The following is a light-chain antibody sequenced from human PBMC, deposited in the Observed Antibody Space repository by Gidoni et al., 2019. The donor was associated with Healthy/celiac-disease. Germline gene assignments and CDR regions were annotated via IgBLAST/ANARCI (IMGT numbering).Light chain of an antibody. CDR1: SSNIGSNP. J-gene: IGLJ2*01. CDR2: SNN. CDR3: AAWDDSLNAYVV. V-gene: IGLV1-44*01. Sequence: QSVLTQPPSASGTPGQTVTISCSGSSSNIGSNPVNWYQQLPGTAPKLLIYSNNQRPSGVPDRFSVSKSGTSASLAISGLQSEDEADYYCAAWDDSLNAYVVFGGGTKLTVL.